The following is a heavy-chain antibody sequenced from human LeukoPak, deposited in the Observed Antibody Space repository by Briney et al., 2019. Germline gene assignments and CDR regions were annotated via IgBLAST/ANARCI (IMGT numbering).Heavy chain of an antibody. D-gene: IGHD3-16*01. J-gene: IGHJ6*03. CDR1: GGSISSYY. CDR3: ARVKTQLIDYYYYYMDV. Sequence: SETLSLTCTVSGGSISSYYWSWIRQPPGKGLEWIGYIYYSGSTNYNPSLKSRVTISVDTSKNQFSLKLSSVTAVDTAVYYCARVKTQLIDYYYYYMDVWGKGTTVTVSS. CDR2: IYYSGST. V-gene: IGHV4-59*01.